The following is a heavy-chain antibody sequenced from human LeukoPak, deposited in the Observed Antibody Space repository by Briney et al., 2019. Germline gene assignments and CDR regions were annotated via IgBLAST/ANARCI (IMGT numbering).Heavy chain of an antibody. CDR3: TRDPRLREFES. V-gene: IGHV3-23*01. J-gene: IGHJ1*01. CDR2: ISDTGRLS. Sequence: GGSLRLSCAASGFTFSSSAVSWVRQAPGKGLEWVAAISDTGRLSYCADSVNGRFTISRDNSKNTLSLQMNSLRDDDTAVYYCTRDPRLREFESWGQGTLVTVSS. D-gene: IGHD2-21*02. CDR1: GFTFSSSA.